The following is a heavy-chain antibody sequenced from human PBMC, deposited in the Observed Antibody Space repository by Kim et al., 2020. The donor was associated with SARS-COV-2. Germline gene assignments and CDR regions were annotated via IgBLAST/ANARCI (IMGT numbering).Heavy chain of an antibody. V-gene: IGHV3-21*01. J-gene: IGHJ4*02. CDR3: ARLETAVTTRIDY. D-gene: IGHD4-17*01. Sequence: YADSVKGRFTISRDNAKNSLHLQMNSLRAEDAAMYYCARLETAVTTRIDYWGQGTLVTVSS.